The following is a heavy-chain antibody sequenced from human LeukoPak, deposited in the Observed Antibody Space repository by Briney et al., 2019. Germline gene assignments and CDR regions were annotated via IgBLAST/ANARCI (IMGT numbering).Heavy chain of an antibody. V-gene: IGHV3-23*01. D-gene: IGHD6-13*01. CDR2: ISGSGGST. J-gene: IGHJ4*02. CDR1: GFTFSSYA. Sequence: GGSLRLSCAASGFTFSSYAMSWVRQAPGEGLEWVSAISGSGGSTYYADSVKGRFTISRDNSKNTLYLQMNSLRAEDTAVYYCAKALYSSSWYHYWGQGTLVTVSS. CDR3: AKALYSSSWYHY.